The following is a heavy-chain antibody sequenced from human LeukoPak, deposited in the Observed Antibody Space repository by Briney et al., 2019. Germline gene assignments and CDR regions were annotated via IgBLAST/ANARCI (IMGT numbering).Heavy chain of an antibody. V-gene: IGHV4-4*07. D-gene: IGHD5-18*01. J-gene: IGHJ4*02. Sequence: PSETLSLTCTVSGGSISSYYWSWIRQPAGKGLEWIGRIYTSGSTNYNPSLKSRVTMSVDASKNQFSLKLSSVTAADTAVYYCAGARYSYGKPYYFDYWGQGTLVTVSS. CDR3: AGARYSYGKPYYFDY. CDR1: GGSISSYY. CDR2: IYTSGST.